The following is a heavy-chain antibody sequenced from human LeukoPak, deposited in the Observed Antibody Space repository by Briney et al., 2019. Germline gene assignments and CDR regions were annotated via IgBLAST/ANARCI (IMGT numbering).Heavy chain of an antibody. CDR2: VWYEERTK. CDR3: VKEGIYLKSSLEE. Sequence: GGSLRLSCAVSGFTFSSYAMHWVRQAPGKGLEWLASVWYEERTKYYVDSVKGRFTISRDNSKNSIYLQMKSLGVDDTAIYYCVKEGIYLKSSLEEWGQGTLVTVSS. J-gene: IGHJ4*02. V-gene: IGHV3-33*06. CDR1: GFTFSSYA. D-gene: IGHD5-12*01.